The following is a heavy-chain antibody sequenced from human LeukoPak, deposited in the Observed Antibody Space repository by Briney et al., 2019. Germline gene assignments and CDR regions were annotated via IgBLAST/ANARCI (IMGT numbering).Heavy chain of an antibody. D-gene: IGHD3-22*01. J-gene: IGHJ3*02. V-gene: IGHV4-61*02. CDR1: GGSISSGSYY. CDR3: ARDDYYYDSSAFDI. CDR2: IYTSGST. Sequence: PSQTLSLTCTVSGGSISSGSYYWSWIRQPAGKGLEWNGRIYTSGSTNYNPSLKSRVTISVDTSKNQFSLKLSSVTAADTAVYYCARDDYYYDSSAFDIWGQGTMVTVSS.